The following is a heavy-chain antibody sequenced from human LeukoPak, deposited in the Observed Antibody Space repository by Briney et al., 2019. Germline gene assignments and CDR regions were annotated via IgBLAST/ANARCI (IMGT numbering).Heavy chain of an antibody. CDR2: ISSSSIYI. D-gene: IGHD6-13*01. CDR3: ATGLPSYSSSWYPGY. Sequence: GRTLRLSCAASGFTFTDYTMNWVRHAPGKGLEWGSSISSSSIYIFYAASLKGRFTISKDNAKNSLYLQMNSLRVEDTAVYYCATGLPSYSSSWYPGYWGQGTLVTVSS. CDR1: GFTFTDYT. J-gene: IGHJ4*02. V-gene: IGHV3-21*01.